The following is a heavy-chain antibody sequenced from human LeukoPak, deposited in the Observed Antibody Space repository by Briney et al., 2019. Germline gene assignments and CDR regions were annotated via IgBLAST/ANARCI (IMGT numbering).Heavy chain of an antibody. D-gene: IGHD3-22*01. J-gene: IGHJ4*02. CDR1: GGSISSYY. V-gene: IGHV4-4*07. Sequence: SETLSLTCTVSGGSISSYYWSWIRQPAGKGLEWIGRIYTSGSTNYNPSLKSRVTMSVDTSKNQFSLKLSSVTAADTAVYYCARASSYYYDSSGYYEMDYWGQGALVTVSS. CDR2: IYTSGST. CDR3: ARASSYYYDSSGYYEMDY.